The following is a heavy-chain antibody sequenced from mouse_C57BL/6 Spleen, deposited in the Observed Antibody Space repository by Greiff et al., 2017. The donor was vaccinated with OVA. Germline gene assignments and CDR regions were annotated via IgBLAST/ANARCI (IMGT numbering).Heavy chain of an antibody. CDR2: IYPSDSET. D-gene: IGHD1-1*01. V-gene: IGHV1-61*01. Sequence: QVQLQQPGAELVRPGSSVKLSCKASGYTFTSYWMDWVKQRPGQGLEWIGNIYPSDSETHYNQKFKDKATLTVDKSSSTAYMHLSSLTSEDSAVYYCARGITTVFDYWGQGTTLTVSS. CDR3: ARGITTVFDY. J-gene: IGHJ2*01. CDR1: GYTFTSYW.